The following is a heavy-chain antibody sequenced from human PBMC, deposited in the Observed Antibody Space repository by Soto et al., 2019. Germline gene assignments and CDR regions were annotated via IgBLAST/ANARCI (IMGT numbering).Heavy chain of an antibody. V-gene: IGHV4-34*01. D-gene: IGHD6-6*01. CDR1: GGSFSGYY. Sequence: QVQLQQWGAGLLKPSETLSLTCAVYGGSFSGYYWSWIRQPPGKGLEWIGEINHSGSTNYNPSLKSRVTISVDTSKNQFSLKLSSVTAADTAVYYCARGWSSLSDSKHFDYWGQGTLVTVSS. CDR3: ARGWSSLSDSKHFDY. J-gene: IGHJ4*02. CDR2: INHSGST.